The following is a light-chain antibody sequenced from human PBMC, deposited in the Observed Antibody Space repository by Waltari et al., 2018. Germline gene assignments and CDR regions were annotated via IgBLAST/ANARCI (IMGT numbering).Light chain of an antibody. CDR1: QSVSNY. CDR2: DAS. Sequence: EVVLTQSPATLSLSPGERATLSCRASQSVSNYLAWYQQKPGQAPRLLIYDASNRATGIPARFSGRGSGTDFTLTISSLEPEDFAVYYCQQRKFWPPITIGQGTRLESK. J-gene: IGKJ5*01. CDR3: QQRKFWPPIT. V-gene: IGKV3-11*01.